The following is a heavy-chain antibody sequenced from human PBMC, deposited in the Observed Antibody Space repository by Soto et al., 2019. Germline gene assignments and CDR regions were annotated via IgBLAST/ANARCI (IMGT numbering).Heavy chain of an antibody. CDR2: IYYSGST. V-gene: IGHV4-59*01. CDR1: CGSISSYY. Sequence: SETLSLTCTVSCGSISSYYWSWIRQPPGRGLEWIGYIYYSGSTNYNPSLKSRVTISVDTSKNHFSLKLRSVTAADTAVYYCARAVYYDILTGSPNWFDPWGQGTLVNVSS. J-gene: IGHJ5*02. D-gene: IGHD3-9*01. CDR3: ARAVYYDILTGSPNWFDP.